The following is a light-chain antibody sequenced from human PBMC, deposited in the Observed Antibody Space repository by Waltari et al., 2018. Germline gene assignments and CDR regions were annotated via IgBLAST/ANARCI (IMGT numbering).Light chain of an antibody. Sequence: DIQMTQSPSSLSASVGDRVTITCRASQGISNYLAWHQQKPGKVPKLLIYAASTLQSGVPSRFSGSGSGTDFTLTISSLQPEDVATYYCQKYNSPSTFGQGTKVEIK. V-gene: IGKV1-27*01. CDR1: QGISNY. J-gene: IGKJ1*01. CDR2: AAS. CDR3: QKYNSPST.